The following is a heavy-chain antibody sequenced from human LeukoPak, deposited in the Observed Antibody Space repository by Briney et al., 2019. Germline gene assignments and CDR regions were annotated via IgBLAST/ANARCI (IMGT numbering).Heavy chain of an antibody. CDR1: GFTFRDPW. D-gene: IGHD5-24*01. CDR2: IKSKVDGETA. J-gene: IGHJ4*02. CDR3: ATERNYYFNN. Sequence: GGSLRLSCAGSGFTFRDPWMSCVRQAPGKGLEWVGRIKSKVDGETADYAAPVKGRFTISRDDSKNMLYLQMDGLKTEDTAVYYCATERNYYFNNWGQGTLVTVSS. V-gene: IGHV3-15*01.